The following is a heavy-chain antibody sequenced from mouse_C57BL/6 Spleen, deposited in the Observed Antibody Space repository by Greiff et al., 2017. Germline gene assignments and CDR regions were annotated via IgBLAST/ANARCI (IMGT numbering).Heavy chain of an antibody. CDR1: GFSLTSYG. CDR3: AKTGGSSPWYFDV. CDR2: IWRGGST. J-gene: IGHJ1*03. D-gene: IGHD1-1*01. V-gene: IGHV2-5*01. Sequence: VKVVESGPGLVQPSQSLSITCTVSGFSLTSYGVHWVRQSPGKGLEWLGVIWRGGSTDYNAAFMSRLSITKDNSKSQVFFKMNSLQADDTAIYYCAKTGGSSPWYFDVWGTGTTVTVSS.